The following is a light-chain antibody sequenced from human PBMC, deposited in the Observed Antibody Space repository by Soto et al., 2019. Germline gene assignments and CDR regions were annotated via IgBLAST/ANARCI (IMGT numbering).Light chain of an antibody. CDR3: QQYRNWPLT. CDR1: QSVSNY. CDR2: AAS. J-gene: IGKJ4*01. V-gene: IGKV3-11*01. Sequence: EIVLTQSPATLSLSPGERVTLSCRASQSVSNYLAWYQQKPGQAPRLLVSAASNRATGIPARFSGSGSGTEFTLTIDSLQSDDFAVYLCQQYRNWPLTFGGGTKVDIK.